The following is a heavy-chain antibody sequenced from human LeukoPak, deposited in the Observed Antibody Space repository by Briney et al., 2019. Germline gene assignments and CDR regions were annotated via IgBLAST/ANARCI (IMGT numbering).Heavy chain of an antibody. J-gene: IGHJ6*03. V-gene: IGHV3-20*04. CDR1: GFTFEDYG. D-gene: IGHD1-26*01. CDR3: ARDQGVGATYYYYYMGV. CDR2: INWNGGRT. Sequence: GGSLRLSCAASGFTFEDYGMSGARQAPGKGREGVSGINWNGGRTGYADSVKGRFTISRDNAKNSLYLQMNSLRAEDTALYYCARDQGVGATYYYYYMGVWGKGTTVTVSS.